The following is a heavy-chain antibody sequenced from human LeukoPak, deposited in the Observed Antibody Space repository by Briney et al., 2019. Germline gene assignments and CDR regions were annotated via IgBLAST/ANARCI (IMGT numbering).Heavy chain of an antibody. D-gene: IGHD3-10*01. Sequence: PSETLSLTCTVSGGSISSYYWSWIRQPPGKGLEWIGYIYYSGSTNYNPSLKSRATISVDTSKNQFSLKLSSVTAADTAVYYCARENGGSGSQNWFDPWGQGTLVTVSS. CDR3: ARENGGSGSQNWFDP. CDR2: IYYSGST. J-gene: IGHJ5*02. CDR1: GGSISSYY. V-gene: IGHV4-59*01.